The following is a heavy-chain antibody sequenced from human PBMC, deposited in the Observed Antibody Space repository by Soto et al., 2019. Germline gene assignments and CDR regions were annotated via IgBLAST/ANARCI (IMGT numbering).Heavy chain of an antibody. J-gene: IGHJ6*02. CDR3: ASSVAKYDSSGMDV. CDR1: GGTFSSYA. D-gene: IGHD5-12*01. CDR2: IIPIFGTA. Sequence: QVQLVQSGAEVKKPGSSVKVSCKASGGTFSSYAISWVRQAPGQGLEWVGGIIPIFGTANYAQKFQGRVTITADESTTTGYMEMSSLRSEDTAVYYWASSVAKYDSSGMDVWGQGTTVTVSS. V-gene: IGHV1-69*12.